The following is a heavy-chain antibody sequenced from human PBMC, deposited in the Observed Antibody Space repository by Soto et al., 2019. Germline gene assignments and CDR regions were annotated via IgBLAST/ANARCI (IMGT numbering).Heavy chain of an antibody. CDR3: ARDGRCGDLSWGDH. V-gene: IGHV3-33*01. CDR2: IRYDGRDK. Sequence: QVQLVESGGGVVQAGRSLRLSCAASGFTFSSYGMHWVRQAPGKGLEWLAVIRYDGRDKNYADSVKGRFTISRDNSKNTLYLQMNSLRGEDTAVYYCARDGRCGDLSWGDHWGQGALVTVSS. J-gene: IGHJ4*02. CDR1: GFTFSSYG. D-gene: IGHD3-10*01.